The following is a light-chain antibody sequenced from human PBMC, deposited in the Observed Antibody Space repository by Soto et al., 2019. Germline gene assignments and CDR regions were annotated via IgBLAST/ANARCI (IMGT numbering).Light chain of an antibody. Sequence: QMTQSPSSLSASVGDRVTITCRASQGIGSDLGWYQQKPGKAPNRLTYAASSLQSGVPSRFSGSGSGTEFTLTISSLQPEDFATYYCLQHNSYPRAFGQGTKVEIK. CDR3: LQHNSYPRA. CDR1: QGIGSD. J-gene: IGKJ1*01. CDR2: AAS. V-gene: IGKV1-17*01.